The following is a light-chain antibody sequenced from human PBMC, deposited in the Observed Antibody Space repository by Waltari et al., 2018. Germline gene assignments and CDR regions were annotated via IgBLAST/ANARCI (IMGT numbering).Light chain of an antibody. CDR2: AAS. CDR1: QGIGSY. CDR3: QQFESDPGT. J-gene: IGKJ3*01. Sequence: IQLTQSPTSLSASIGDTVTISCRATQGIGSYLAWYQQRPGKAPNLLNYAASVLQDGVPSRFTGSRSRTDFTLTINNLQREDIAFYYCQQFESDPGTFGPGTKVEVK. V-gene: IGKV1-9*01.